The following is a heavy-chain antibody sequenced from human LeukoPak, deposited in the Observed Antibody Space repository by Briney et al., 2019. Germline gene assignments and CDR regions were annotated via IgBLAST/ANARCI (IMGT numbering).Heavy chain of an antibody. CDR3: ARLVNTIFGVVTTYYYYYYMDV. CDR2: VKQDGSEE. CDR1: GFTFSRHW. V-gene: IGHV3-7*01. J-gene: IGHJ6*03. Sequence: GGSLRLSCAASGFTFSRHWMSWVRQAPGKGLEWVANVKQDGSEEFYVDSVKGRFTISRDNAKNSLYLQMNSLRAEDTAVYYCARLVNTIFGVVTTYYYYYYMDVWGKGTTVTVSS. D-gene: IGHD3-3*01.